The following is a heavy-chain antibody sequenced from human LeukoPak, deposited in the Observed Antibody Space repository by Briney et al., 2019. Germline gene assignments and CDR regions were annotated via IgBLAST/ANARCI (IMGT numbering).Heavy chain of an antibody. Sequence: PGGSLRLSCAASGFTFSSYGMHWVRQAPGKGLEWVAFIRYDGGSKYYADSVKGRFTISRDNSKNTLYLQMNSLRLEDTAVFYCAKECGGGCSDDYWGQGTLVTVSS. CDR2: IRYDGGSK. J-gene: IGHJ4*02. V-gene: IGHV3-30*02. D-gene: IGHD2-21*02. CDR1: GFTFSSYG. CDR3: AKECGGGCSDDY.